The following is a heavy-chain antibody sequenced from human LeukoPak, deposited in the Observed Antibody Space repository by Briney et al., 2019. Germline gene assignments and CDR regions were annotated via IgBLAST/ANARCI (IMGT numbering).Heavy chain of an antibody. CDR2: IIPIFGTA. D-gene: IGHD6-19*01. J-gene: IGHJ5*02. CDR1: GGTFSSYA. Sequence: AASVKVSCKASGGTFSSYAISWVRQAPGQGLEWMGGIIPIFGTANYAQKFQGRVTITADESTSTAYMELSSLRSEDTAVYYCARTSSGWPYNWFDPWGQGTLVTVSS. CDR3: ARTSSGWPYNWFDP. V-gene: IGHV1-69*13.